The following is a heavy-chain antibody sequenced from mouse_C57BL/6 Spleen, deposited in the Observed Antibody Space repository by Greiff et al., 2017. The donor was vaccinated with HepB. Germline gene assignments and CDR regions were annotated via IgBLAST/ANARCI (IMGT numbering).Heavy chain of an antibody. D-gene: IGHD4-1*01. Sequence: EVQLQQSGPELVKPGASVKISCKASGYTFTDYYMNWVKQSHGKSLEWIGDINPNNGGTSYNQKFKGKATLTVDKSSSTAYMELRSLTSEDSAVYYCARHWERGRFAYWGQGTLVTVSA. CDR1: GYTFTDYY. CDR2: INPNNGGT. CDR3: ARHWERGRFAY. V-gene: IGHV1-26*01. J-gene: IGHJ3*01.